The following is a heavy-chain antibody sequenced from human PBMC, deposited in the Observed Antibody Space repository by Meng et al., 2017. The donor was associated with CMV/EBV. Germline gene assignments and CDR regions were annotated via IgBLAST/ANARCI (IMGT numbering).Heavy chain of an antibody. CDR1: GFTFSSYE. D-gene: IGHD2-8*01. CDR3: ARDVCTNGVCYSYQGMDV. V-gene: IGHV3-48*03. Sequence: GESLKISCAASGFTFSSYEMNWVRQAPGKGLEWVSYISSSGSTIYYADSVKGRFTISRDNSQNTLYLQMNSLRAEDTAGYYCARDVCTNGVCYSYQGMDVWGQGTTVTVSS. J-gene: IGHJ6*02. CDR2: ISSSGSTI.